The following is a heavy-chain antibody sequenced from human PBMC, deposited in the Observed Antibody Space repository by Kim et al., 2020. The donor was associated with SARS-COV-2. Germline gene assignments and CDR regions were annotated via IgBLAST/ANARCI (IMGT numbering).Heavy chain of an antibody. CDR2: INRNSDST. CDR3: VRGYIGGPFDL. CDR1: GFTFDDYG. Sequence: GGSLRLSCAASGFTFDDYGMSWVRQAPGKGLEWVSGINRNSDSTAYADSVKGRFTISRDNAKKSLYLQMNSLRAEDTAFYYCVRGYIGGPFDLWGRGTRVTVSS. J-gene: IGHJ4*02. D-gene: IGHD3-10*01. V-gene: IGHV3-20*04.